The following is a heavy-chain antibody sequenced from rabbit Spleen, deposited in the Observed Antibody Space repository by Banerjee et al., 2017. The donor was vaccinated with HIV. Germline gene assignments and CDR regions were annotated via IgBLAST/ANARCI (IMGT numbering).Heavy chain of an antibody. CDR3: ARDAGTSFSTYGMDL. Sequence: QSLEESGGDLVKPGASLTLTCKASGLDFSSNYWICWVRQAPGKGLEWIACIYAGSSGSTYSATWAKGRFTLSKTSSTTVTLQMTSLTAADTATYFCARDAGTSFSTYGMDLWGPGTLVTVS. CDR1: GLDFSSNYW. V-gene: IGHV1S40*01. J-gene: IGHJ6*01. CDR2: IYAGSSGST. D-gene: IGHD8-1*01.